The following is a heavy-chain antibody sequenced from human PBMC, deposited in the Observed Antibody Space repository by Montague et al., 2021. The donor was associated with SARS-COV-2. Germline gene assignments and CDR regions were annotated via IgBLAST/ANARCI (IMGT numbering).Heavy chain of an antibody. CDR1: GGPITTPNW. J-gene: IGHJ4*02. Sequence: SDTLFLTCAVSGGPITTPNWTSWVRQPPGKGLQWIGERYHDGRTNYNPSLKSRVTISLDKSKNQFSLNLTSVTAADTAIYYCARDHVDSSGSFDCWGPGALVTVSS. D-gene: IGHD3-22*01. CDR2: RYHDGRT. CDR3: ARDHVDSSGSFDC. V-gene: IGHV4-4*02.